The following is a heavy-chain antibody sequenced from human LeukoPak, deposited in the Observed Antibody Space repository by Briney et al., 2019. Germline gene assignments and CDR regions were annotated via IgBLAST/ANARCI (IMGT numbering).Heavy chain of an antibody. J-gene: IGHJ4*02. CDR3: AKDPGVVPAHYFDY. CDR2: TGSTGVST. V-gene: IGHV3-23*01. Sequence: GGSLRLSCAASGFAFSSYAMNWVRQAPGKGLEWVSGTGSTGVSTFYADSVKGRFTVSRDNSKNTLSLQMNSLRAEDTAVYYCAKDPGVVPAHYFDYWGQGTLVTVSS. CDR1: GFAFSSYA. D-gene: IGHD2-2*01.